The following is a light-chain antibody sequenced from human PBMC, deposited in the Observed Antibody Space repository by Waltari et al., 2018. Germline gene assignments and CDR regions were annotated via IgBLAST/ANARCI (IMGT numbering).Light chain of an antibody. J-gene: IGKJ4*01. Sequence: AIRMTQSPPSISASTGDRVTITCRASQGISTYLAWYQQKPGKAPKLLIYAASTLESGVSSRFGGSGSGTDFTLTIRDLQSEDLATYYCQQYHSYSSVTFGGGTKVEIK. V-gene: IGKV1-8*01. CDR2: AAS. CDR1: QGISTY. CDR3: QQYHSYSSVT.